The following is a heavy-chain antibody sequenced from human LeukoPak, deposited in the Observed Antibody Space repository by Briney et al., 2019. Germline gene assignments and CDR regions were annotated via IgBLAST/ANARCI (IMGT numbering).Heavy chain of an antibody. J-gene: IGHJ5*02. D-gene: IGHD3-10*01. CDR2: INHSGST. CDR1: GGSFSGYY. CDR3: AREGLNMVRGVIPKEAWGWFDP. Sequence: SETLSLTCAVYGGSFSGYYWSWIRQPPGKGLEWIGEINHSGSTNYNPSLKSRVTISVDTSKNQFSLKLNSVTAADTAVYYCAREGLNMVRGVIPKEAWGWFDPWGQGTLVTVSS. V-gene: IGHV4-34*01.